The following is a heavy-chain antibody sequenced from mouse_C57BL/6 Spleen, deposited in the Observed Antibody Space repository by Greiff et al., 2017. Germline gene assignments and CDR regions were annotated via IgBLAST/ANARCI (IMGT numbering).Heavy chain of an antibody. CDR3: ARSITTVVAHFDY. V-gene: IGHV1-20*01. Sequence: EVKLMESGPELVKPGDSVKISCKASGYSFTGYFMNWVMQSHGKSLEWIGRINPYNGDTFYNQKFKGKATLTVDKSSNTAHMELRSPTSEDSAVYYCARSITTVVAHFDYWGQGTTLTVSS. J-gene: IGHJ2*01. CDR1: GYSFTGYF. D-gene: IGHD1-1*01. CDR2: INPYNGDT.